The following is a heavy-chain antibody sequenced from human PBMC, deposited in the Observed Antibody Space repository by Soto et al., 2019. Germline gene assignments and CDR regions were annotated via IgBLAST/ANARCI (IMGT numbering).Heavy chain of an antibody. CDR1: GGSISSGDYY. D-gene: IGHD2-2*01. V-gene: IGHV4-30-4*01. J-gene: IGHJ4*02. Sequence: PSETLSLTCTVPGGSISSGDYYWSWIRQPPGKGLEWIGYIYYTGSTYYNPSLKSRLTISVDTSKNQFSLKLTSVTAADTAVYFCARYQKGPFDYWGQGTLVTVSS. CDR3: ARYQKGPFDY. CDR2: IYYTGST.